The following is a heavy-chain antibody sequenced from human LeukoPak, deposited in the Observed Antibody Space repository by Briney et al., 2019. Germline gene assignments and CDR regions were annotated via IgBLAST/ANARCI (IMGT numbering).Heavy chain of an antibody. V-gene: IGHV5-51*01. Sequence: GESLKISCKASGYNFPTYWIGWVRQMPGKGLEWIGIIYPGDSDTRYSPSFQGQVTISADKSISTAFLQWSSLKASDTAMYCCARHKWDLDYWGQGTLVTVSS. D-gene: IGHD1-26*01. CDR2: IYPGDSDT. J-gene: IGHJ4*02. CDR3: ARHKWDLDY. CDR1: GYNFPTYW.